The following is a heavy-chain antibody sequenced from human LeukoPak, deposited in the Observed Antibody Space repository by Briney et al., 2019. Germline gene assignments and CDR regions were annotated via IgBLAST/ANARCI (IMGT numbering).Heavy chain of an antibody. J-gene: IGHJ6*03. D-gene: IGHD1-1*01. CDR2: ISGSGDNT. CDR3: ARDATTAVGWVYMDV. V-gene: IGHV3-23*01. Sequence: GGSLRLSCAASGFTFSSYAMNWVRQAPGKGLEWISSISGSGDNTYYADSVKGRFTISRDNSKNTLYLQMNSLRVEDTALYFCARDATTAVGWVYMDVWGKGTTVTISS. CDR1: GFTFSSYA.